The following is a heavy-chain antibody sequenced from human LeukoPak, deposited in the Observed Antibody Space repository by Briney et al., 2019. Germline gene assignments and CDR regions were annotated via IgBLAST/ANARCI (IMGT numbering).Heavy chain of an antibody. D-gene: IGHD3-10*01. CDR3: ARSPTLWFGELAQVYGMGV. J-gene: IGHJ6*02. CDR1: GGSISSGDYY. CDR2: IYHSGST. V-gene: IGHV4-31*03. Sequence: SETLSLTCTVSGGSISSGDYYWSWIRQHPGKGLEWIGYIYHSGSTYYNPSLKSRVTISVDTSKNQFSLKLSSVAAADTAVYYCARSPTLWFGELAQVYGMGVWGQGTTVTVSS.